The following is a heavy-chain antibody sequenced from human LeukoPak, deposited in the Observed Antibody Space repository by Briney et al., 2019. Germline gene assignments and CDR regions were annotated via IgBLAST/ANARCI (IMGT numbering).Heavy chain of an antibody. D-gene: IGHD6-19*01. J-gene: IGHJ4*02. CDR3: ATKQWLAPPPDS. Sequence: GGSLRLSCAASGFSFSTYAMTWVRQPPRKGQECVSVISGRGDSTYYADSVKGRFTVSRDNADNPMFLQMNSVRAADTAVYPCATKQWLAPPPDSWGQGTPVTVSS. V-gene: IGHV3-23*01. CDR1: GFSFSTYA. CDR2: ISGRGDST.